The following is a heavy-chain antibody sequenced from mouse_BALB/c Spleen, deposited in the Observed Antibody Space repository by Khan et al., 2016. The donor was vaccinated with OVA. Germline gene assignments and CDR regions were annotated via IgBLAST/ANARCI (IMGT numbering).Heavy chain of an antibody. CDR2: ISTGVAFI. V-gene: IGHV5-6*01. CDR1: GFTFSTSG. Sequence: EVQLVEPGGDFVRPGGSLKLPCAASGFTFSTSGMSLVRQTPDKRLEWVATISTGVAFIYFPDSGKGRFTISRDNAKNTLYLKLRSLKSEETAMYYCARLAYYYNSEGFAYWGQGTLVTVSA. CDR3: ARLAYYYNSEGFAY. J-gene: IGHJ3*01. D-gene: IGHD1-1*01.